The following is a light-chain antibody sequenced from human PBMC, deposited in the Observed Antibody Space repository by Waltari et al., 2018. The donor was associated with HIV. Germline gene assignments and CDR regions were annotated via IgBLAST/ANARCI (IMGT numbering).Light chain of an antibody. CDR1: QGINNY. V-gene: IGKV1-9*01. Sequence: DIQLTQSPSFLSAAVGDRVTVTCRASQGINNYLAWYRQKPGKVPELLVYAASTLQTGVPSRFSGSGSGTEFTLTINSLQPEDCATYYCQQLSSYPFAFGQGTKVDI. CDR3: QQLSSYPFA. CDR2: AAS. J-gene: IGKJ2*01.